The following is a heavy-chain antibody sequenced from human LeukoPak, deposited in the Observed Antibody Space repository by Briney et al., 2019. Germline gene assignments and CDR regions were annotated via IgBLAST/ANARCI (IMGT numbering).Heavy chain of an antibody. D-gene: IGHD3-22*01. Sequence: GGSLRLSCEVSGFSVDGNYMTWVRQVPGRGLEWVALIFGGDSTDYPDSVKGRFTISRDKSKNTLHLQMDSLRPEDTAMYYCALTYYFDRRGYSYFDYWGQGALVTVSS. V-gene: IGHV3-53*01. CDR1: GFSVDGNY. CDR2: IFGGDST. CDR3: ALTYYFDRRGYSYFDY. J-gene: IGHJ4*02.